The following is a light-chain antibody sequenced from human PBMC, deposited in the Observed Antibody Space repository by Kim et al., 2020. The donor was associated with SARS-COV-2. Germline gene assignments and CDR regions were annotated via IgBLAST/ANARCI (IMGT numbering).Light chain of an antibody. V-gene: IGKV4-1*01. CDR3: QQYYSNPLT. Sequence: ATINCKSSQSVLYSSDNKNYLVWYQQKPGQPPKLLIYWASTREAGVPDRFSGSGSGTDFTLTISSLQAEDVAVYYCQQYYSNPLTFGEGTKVEIK. CDR1: QSVLYSSDNKNY. J-gene: IGKJ4*01. CDR2: WAS.